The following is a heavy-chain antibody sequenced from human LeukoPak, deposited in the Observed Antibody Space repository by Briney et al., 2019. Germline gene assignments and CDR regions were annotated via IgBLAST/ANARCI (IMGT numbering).Heavy chain of an antibody. Sequence: GGSLRLSCSASGFNLSSNYMSLVRQAPGKGLEWGSIIYSGGSTYYADSVKGRFTISRDNSKNTLYLQMNSLRAEDTAVYYCARGMGATSGGDYWGQGTLVTVSS. CDR3: ARGMGATSGGDY. CDR1: GFNLSSNY. CDR2: IYSGGST. D-gene: IGHD1-26*01. V-gene: IGHV3-53*01. J-gene: IGHJ4*02.